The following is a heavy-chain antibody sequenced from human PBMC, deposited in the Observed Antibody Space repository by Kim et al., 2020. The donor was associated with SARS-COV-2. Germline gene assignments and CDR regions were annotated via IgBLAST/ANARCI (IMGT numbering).Heavy chain of an antibody. V-gene: IGHV3-23*01. CDR1: GFTFTNFP. Sequence: GGSLRLSCAASGFTFTNFPLSWVRQAPRKGLEWVSTIRENGDNSFYADSVKGRFTISRDNSKNMVYLQMNSLRAEDTAIYYCAKTNSFDFGGQGTLVTVSS. CDR3: AKTNSFDF. J-gene: IGHJ4*02. CDR2: IRENGDNS.